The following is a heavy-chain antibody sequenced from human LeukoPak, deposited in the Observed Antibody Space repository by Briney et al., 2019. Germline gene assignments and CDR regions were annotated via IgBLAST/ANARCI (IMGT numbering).Heavy chain of an antibody. CDR1: GYSVSSNSGG. Sequence: SQTLSLTCAISGYSVSSNSGGWNWIRQSPSRGLEWLGRTYYNSKWYNDYAVSVKSRMTINPDTSKNQFSLQLNSVTPEDTVVYYCARGWLQSGFDYWGQGTLVTVSS. D-gene: IGHD5-24*01. V-gene: IGHV6-1*01. CDR3: ARGWLQSGFDY. J-gene: IGHJ4*02. CDR2: TYYNSKWYN.